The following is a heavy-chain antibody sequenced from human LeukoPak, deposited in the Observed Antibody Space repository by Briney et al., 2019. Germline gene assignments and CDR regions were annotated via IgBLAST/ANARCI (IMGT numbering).Heavy chain of an antibody. V-gene: IGHV3-21*01. J-gene: IGHJ4*02. CDR2: ISSSSSYI. Sequence: GGSLRLSCAASGFTFSSYSMNWVRQAPGKGLEWVSSISSSSSYICYADSVKGRFTISRDNAKNSLYLQMNSLRAEDTAVYYCARSYYDSSGGYYFDYWGQGTLVTVSS. CDR1: GFTFSSYS. CDR3: ARSYYDSSGGYYFDY. D-gene: IGHD3-22*01.